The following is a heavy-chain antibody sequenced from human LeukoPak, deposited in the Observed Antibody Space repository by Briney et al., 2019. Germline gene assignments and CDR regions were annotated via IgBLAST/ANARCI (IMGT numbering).Heavy chain of an antibody. J-gene: IGHJ3*02. CDR1: GGSISSGDYY. D-gene: IGHD1-26*01. Sequence: SETLSLTCTVSGGSISSGDYYWSWIRQPPGKGLEWIGYIYYSGSTYYNPSLKSRVTISVDTSKNQCSLKLSSVTAADTAVYYCARSGSYYYDAFDIWGQGTMVTVSS. CDR2: IYYSGST. CDR3: ARSGSYYYDAFDI. V-gene: IGHV4-30-4*08.